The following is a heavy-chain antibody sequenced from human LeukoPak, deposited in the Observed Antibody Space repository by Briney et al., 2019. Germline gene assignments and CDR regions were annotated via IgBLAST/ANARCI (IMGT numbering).Heavy chain of an antibody. D-gene: IGHD6-13*01. Sequence: SETLSLTCTVSGGSISTYYWSWIRQPPGKGLEWIGYVYYSGSTNYNPSLKSRVTISVDTSKNQFSLKLSSMTAAGTAVYYCARLEAAATYYFDYWGQGTLVTVSS. CDR1: GGSISTYY. CDR2: VYYSGST. V-gene: IGHV4-59*01. J-gene: IGHJ4*02. CDR3: ARLEAAATYYFDY.